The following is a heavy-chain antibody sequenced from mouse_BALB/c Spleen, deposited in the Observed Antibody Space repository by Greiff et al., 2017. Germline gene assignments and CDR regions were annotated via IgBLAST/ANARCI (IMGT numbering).Heavy chain of an antibody. Sequence: EVNVVESGGGLVKPGGSLKLSCAASGFTFSSYAMSWVRQTPEKRLEWVASISSGGSTYYPDSVKGRFTISRDNARNILYLQMSSLRSEDTAMYYCARDAYYGNPLDYWGQGTSVTVSS. CDR3: ARDAYYGNPLDY. CDR1: GFTFSSYA. D-gene: IGHD2-10*01. CDR2: ISSGGST. V-gene: IGHV5-6-5*01. J-gene: IGHJ4*01.